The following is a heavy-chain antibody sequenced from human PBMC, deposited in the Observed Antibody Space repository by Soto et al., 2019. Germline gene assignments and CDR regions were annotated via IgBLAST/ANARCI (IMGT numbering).Heavy chain of an antibody. CDR1: GGSISSYY. D-gene: IGHD2-21*02. CDR2: IYYSGST. CDR3: ARDSPGTAEAFDF. Sequence: QVQLQESGPGLVKPSETLSLTCTVSGGSISSYYWSWIRQPPGKGLEWIGYIYYSGSTNYNPSLNCRVTIAVDTSKNQYSLKLSSVTAADMAVYYCARDSPGTAEAFDFWGQETMVTVSS. J-gene: IGHJ3*01. V-gene: IGHV4-59*01.